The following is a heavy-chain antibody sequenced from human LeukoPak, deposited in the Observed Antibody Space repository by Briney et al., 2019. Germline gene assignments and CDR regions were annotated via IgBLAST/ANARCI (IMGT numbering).Heavy chain of an antibody. CDR1: GFSFISYG. D-gene: IGHD4-23*01. CDR3: ATDRKVGTWDPRFDY. V-gene: IGHV3-30*03. CDR2: ISDDGRRK. J-gene: IGHJ4*02. Sequence: GGSLRLSCAASGFSFISYGMHWVRQAPGKGLEWVGVISDDGRRKDYADSVKGRFTISRDNSKDTLYLQMNSLRAEDTAVYYCATDRKVGTWDPRFDYWGQGTLVTVSS.